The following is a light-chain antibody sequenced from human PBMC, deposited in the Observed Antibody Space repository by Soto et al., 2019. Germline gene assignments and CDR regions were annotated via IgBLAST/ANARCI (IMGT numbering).Light chain of an antibody. J-gene: IGLJ2*01. CDR3: QTWGTGIVI. CDR1: SGHSNYA. V-gene: IGLV4-69*01. Sequence: QSVLTQSPSASASLGASVKLTCTLSSGHSNYAIAWHQQQPEKGPRYLMKLNRAGSHSKGDGIPNRFSGSRSGAERYLTISSLQSEDEADYYCQTWGTGIVIFGGGTKLTVL. CDR2: LNRAGSH.